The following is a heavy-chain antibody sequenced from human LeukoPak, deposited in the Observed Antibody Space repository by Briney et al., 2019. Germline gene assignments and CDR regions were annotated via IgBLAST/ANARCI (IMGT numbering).Heavy chain of an antibody. V-gene: IGHV4-34*01. CDR3: ARGRIAVAGIISYYYYYMDV. CDR1: GRSFSDYY. Sequence: SETLSLTCAVYGRSFSDYYWTWIRQPPGKGLEWIGEINHSGSTNYNPSLKSRVTISVDTSKNQFSLKLSSVTAADTAVYYYARGRIAVAGIISYYYYYMDVWGKGTAVTVSS. D-gene: IGHD6-19*01. CDR2: INHSGST. J-gene: IGHJ6*03.